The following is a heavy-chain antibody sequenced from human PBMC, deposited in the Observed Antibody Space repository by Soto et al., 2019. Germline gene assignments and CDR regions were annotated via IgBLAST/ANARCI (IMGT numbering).Heavy chain of an antibody. Sequence: GGSLRLSCAASGITLSSYAMSWVRQAPGKGPEWVSGISASGGSTSYADSVKGRFTISRDNSKNTLYLQVNSLRADDTAVYHCAKGQNSGTYRFYFDYWGQGALVTVS. CDR3: AKGQNSGTYRFYFDY. D-gene: IGHD1-26*01. CDR2: ISASGGST. J-gene: IGHJ4*02. V-gene: IGHV3-23*01. CDR1: GITLSSYA.